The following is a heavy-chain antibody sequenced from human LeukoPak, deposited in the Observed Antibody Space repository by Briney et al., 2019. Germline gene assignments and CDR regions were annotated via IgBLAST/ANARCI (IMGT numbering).Heavy chain of an antibody. CDR2: ISSSSSTI. Sequence: GGSLRLSCAASGFTFSGYSMHWVRQAPGKGLEGVSYISSSSSTIYYGDSVKGRFTISRDNAKNSLYLQMNSLRAEETAVYYCARDGRYSGGFDKWGEGTLVTVYS. D-gene: IGHD1-26*01. V-gene: IGHV3-48*01. CDR1: GFTFSGYS. J-gene: IGHJ4*02. CDR3: ARDGRYSGGFDK.